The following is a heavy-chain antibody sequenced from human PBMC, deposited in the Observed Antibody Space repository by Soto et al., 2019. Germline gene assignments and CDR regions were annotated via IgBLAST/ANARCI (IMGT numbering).Heavy chain of an antibody. CDR2: ISSNGGST. Sequence: GGSLRLSCSASGFTFSSYAMHWVRQAPGKGLEYVSAISSNGGSTYYADSVKGRFTISRDNSKNTLYLQMSSLRAEDTAVYYCVKDVAKRYYDSSGYLSYYWGQGTLVTSPQ. CDR1: GFTFSSYA. CDR3: VKDVAKRYYDSSGYLSYY. D-gene: IGHD3-22*01. V-gene: IGHV3-64D*06. J-gene: IGHJ4*02.